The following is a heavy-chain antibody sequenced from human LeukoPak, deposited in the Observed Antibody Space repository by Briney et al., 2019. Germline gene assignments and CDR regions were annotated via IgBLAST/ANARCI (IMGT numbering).Heavy chain of an antibody. V-gene: IGHV4-4*07. CDR2: IYTSGST. D-gene: IGHD3-10*01. CDR1: GGSISSYY. J-gene: IGHJ4*02. Sequence: SETLSLTCTVSGGSISSYYWSWIRQPAGKGLEWIGRIYTSGSTNYNPSLKSRVTMSVDTSKNQFSLKLSSATAADTAVYYCARDNYYGSGSYREGLAGGFDYWGQGTLVTVSS. CDR3: ARDNYYGSGSYREGLAGGFDY.